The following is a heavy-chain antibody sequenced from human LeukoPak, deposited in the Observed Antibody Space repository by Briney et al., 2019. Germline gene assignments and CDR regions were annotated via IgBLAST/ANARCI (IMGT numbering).Heavy chain of an antibody. Sequence: ASVKVSCKASGYTFTAYYMHWVPQAPGQGLEWMGWINPNSGGTNYAQKFQGRVTMTRDTSISTAYMELSRLRSDDTAVYYCAGVGATGTTSPFDYWGQGTLVTVSS. CDR2: INPNSGGT. CDR3: AGVGATGTTSPFDY. D-gene: IGHD1-1*01. J-gene: IGHJ4*02. CDR1: GYTFTAYY. V-gene: IGHV1-2*02.